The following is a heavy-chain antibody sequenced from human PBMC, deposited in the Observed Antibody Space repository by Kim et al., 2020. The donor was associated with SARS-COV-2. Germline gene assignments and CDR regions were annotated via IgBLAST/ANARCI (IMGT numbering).Heavy chain of an antibody. CDR3: ANRTGIGGVSWYFDN. V-gene: IGHV3-53*01. D-gene: IGHD3-16*01. Sequence: GGSLRLSCAASGFTVSSNYMSWVRQAPGKGLEWVAVIYSGGNVYNAESVKGRLTRFRNTSKDTLYLQMNRLRVEETAVYAWANRTGIGGVSWYFDNW. J-gene: IGHJ4*01. CDR1: GFTVSSNY. CDR2: IYSGGNV.